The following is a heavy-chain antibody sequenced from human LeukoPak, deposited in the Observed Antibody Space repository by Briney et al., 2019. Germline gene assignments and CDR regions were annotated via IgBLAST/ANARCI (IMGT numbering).Heavy chain of an antibody. D-gene: IGHD3-16*01. CDR2: ISYDGSNK. Sequence: PGRSLRLSCAASGFTFSSYAMHWVRQAPGKGLEWVAVISYDGSNKYYADSVKGRFTVSRDNSKNTLYLQMSSLRAEDTAVYYCAREEGGPGFDYWGQGTLLTVSS. CDR1: GFTFSSYA. J-gene: IGHJ4*02. CDR3: AREEGGPGFDY. V-gene: IGHV3-30-3*01.